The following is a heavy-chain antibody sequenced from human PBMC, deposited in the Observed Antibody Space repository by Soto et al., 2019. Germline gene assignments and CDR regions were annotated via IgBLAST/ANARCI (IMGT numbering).Heavy chain of an antibody. CDR1: GFTFTSHF. Sequence: PGASLKISCRGSGFTFTSHFIAWVRQMPGKGLEWMGFIYPTDSDTTYSPSFQGQITISADKSINTAYLQLNSLKASDTAVYYCTTIIPKGKWELGPWGQGTLVTVSS. V-gene: IGHV5-51*01. D-gene: IGHD1-26*01. CDR2: IYPTDSDT. J-gene: IGHJ5*02. CDR3: TTIIPKGKWELGP.